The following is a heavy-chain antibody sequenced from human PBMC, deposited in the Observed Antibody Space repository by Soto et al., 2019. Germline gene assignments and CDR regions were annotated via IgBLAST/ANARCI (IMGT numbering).Heavy chain of an antibody. Sequence: PGGSLRHSCAASGLTFSSYSMNWVRQAPGKGLEWVSSISSSSSYIYYADSVKGRFTISRDNAKNSLYLQMNSLRAEDTAVYYCASHTHIVATRAHYWGQGTLVTVPS. CDR1: GLTFSSYS. V-gene: IGHV3-21*01. J-gene: IGHJ4*02. CDR2: ISSSSSYI. CDR3: ASHTHIVATRAHY. D-gene: IGHD5-12*01.